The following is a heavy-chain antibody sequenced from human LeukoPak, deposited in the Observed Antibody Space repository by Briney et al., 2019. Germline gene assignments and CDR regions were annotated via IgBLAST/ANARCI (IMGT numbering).Heavy chain of an antibody. V-gene: IGHV4-39*01. J-gene: IGHJ4*02. Sequence: PSETLSLTCAVSGGSISGSSYSWGWIRQPPGKGLEWIGSIYYSGSTYYNPSLKSRVTTSVDTSKNQFSLRLSSVTAADTAVYYCTRMEGGTMDFWGQGTLVTVS. CDR3: TRMEGGTMDF. CDR1: GGSISGSSYS. CDR2: IYYSGST. D-gene: IGHD2-15*01.